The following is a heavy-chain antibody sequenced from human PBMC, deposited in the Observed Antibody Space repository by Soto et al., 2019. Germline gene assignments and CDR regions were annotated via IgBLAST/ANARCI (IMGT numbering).Heavy chain of an antibody. D-gene: IGHD5-12*01. CDR1: GFPFSSHW. CDR3: ATLNGYDY. Sequence: EVRLVESGGGLVQPGGSLRLSCAASGFPFSSHWLPWVRQVPGRGLVWVSRIDNTGSSAIYADSVRGRFTVSRDNAKDTLYLHMTSRKAEDTAVYYCATLNGYDYCGQGTLVTVSS. V-gene: IGHV3-74*01. J-gene: IGHJ4*02. CDR2: IDNTGSSA.